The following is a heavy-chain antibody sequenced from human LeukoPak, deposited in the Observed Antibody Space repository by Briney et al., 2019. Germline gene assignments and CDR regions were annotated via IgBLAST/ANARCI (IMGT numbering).Heavy chain of an antibody. D-gene: IGHD3-10*01. CDR2: ISSSSSYI. CDR1: GFTFSSYS. CDR3: ARSYGSGSYSYYYYYGIDV. Sequence: GGSLRLSCAASGFTFSSYSMNWVRQAPGKGLEWVSSISSSSSYIHYADSLKGRFTISRDNAKNSLYLQVNSLRAEDTAVYYCARSYGSGSYSYYYYYGIDVWGKGTTVTVSS. J-gene: IGHJ6*04. V-gene: IGHV3-21*06.